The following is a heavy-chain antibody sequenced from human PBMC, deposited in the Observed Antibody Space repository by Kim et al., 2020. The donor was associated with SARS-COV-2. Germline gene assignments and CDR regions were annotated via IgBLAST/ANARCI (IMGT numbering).Heavy chain of an antibody. J-gene: IGHJ4*02. V-gene: IGHV4-39*07. CDR3: ARRTSSSGRKPFDY. Sequence: PSLQSRVTISVDTSKTQFSLELSSVTAADTAVYYCARRTSSSGRKPFDYWGQGTLVTVSS. D-gene: IGHD3-22*01.